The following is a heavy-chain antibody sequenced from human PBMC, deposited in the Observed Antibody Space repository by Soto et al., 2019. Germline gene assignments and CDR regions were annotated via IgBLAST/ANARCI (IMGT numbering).Heavy chain of an antibody. J-gene: IGHJ4*02. V-gene: IGHV3-74*01. Sequence: HWVRPAPGKGLEWVSRIDTDGGGTSYADSVKGRFTISTDNAEKTVYLQMNGLRVEDTAVYYCATVFDVWGQGTLVTVSS. D-gene: IGHD4-17*01. CDR2: IDTDGGGT. CDR3: ATVFDV.